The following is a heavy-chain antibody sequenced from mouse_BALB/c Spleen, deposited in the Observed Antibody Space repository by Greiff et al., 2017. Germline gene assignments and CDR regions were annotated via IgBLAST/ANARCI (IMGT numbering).Heavy chain of an antibody. CDR2: IYPGDGDT. D-gene: IGHD1-2*01. J-gene: IGHJ2*01. CDR3: ARHNYGYVFDY. Sequence: QVQLKESGPELVKPGASVKISCKASGYAFSSSWMNWVKQRPGQGLEWIGRIYPGDGDTNYNGKFKGKATLTADKSSSTAYMQLSSLTSVDSAVYFCARHNYGYVFDYWGQGTTLTVSS. CDR1: GYAFSSSW. V-gene: IGHV1-82*01.